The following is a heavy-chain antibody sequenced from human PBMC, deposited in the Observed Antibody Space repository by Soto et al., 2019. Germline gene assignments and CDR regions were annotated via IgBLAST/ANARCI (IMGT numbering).Heavy chain of an antibody. CDR3: AKNLVVLVPAVWDGYGIDV. CDR2: ISYDGSNK. D-gene: IGHD2-2*01. V-gene: IGHV3-30*18. Sequence: PGGSLRLSCAASGFTFSSYGMHWVRQAPGKGLEWVAVISYDGSNKYYADSVKGRFTISRDNSKNTLYLQMNSLRAEDTAVYYCAKNLVVLVPAVWDGYGIDVWGQGTTVTVSS. CDR1: GFTFSSYG. J-gene: IGHJ6*02.